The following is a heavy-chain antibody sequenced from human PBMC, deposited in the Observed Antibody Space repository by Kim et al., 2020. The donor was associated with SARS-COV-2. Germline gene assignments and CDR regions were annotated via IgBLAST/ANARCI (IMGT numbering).Heavy chain of an antibody. CDR2: IIPILGIA. V-gene: IGHV1-69*04. Sequence: SVKVSCKASGGTFSSYAISWVRQAPGQGLEWMGRIIPILGIANYAQKFQGRVTITADKSTSTAYMELSSLRSEDTAVYCCARHYSGSYSDYFDYWGQGT. CDR3: ARHYSGSYSDYFDY. J-gene: IGHJ4*02. D-gene: IGHD1-26*01. CDR1: GGTFSSYA.